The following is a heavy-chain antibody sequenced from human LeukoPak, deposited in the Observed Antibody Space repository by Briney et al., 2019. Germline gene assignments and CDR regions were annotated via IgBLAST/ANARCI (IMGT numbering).Heavy chain of an antibody. D-gene: IGHD1-14*01. V-gene: IGHV1-69*05. Sequence: ASVKVSCKASGYTFTDYYMYWVRQAPGQGPEWMGGITPIFGTANYAQKFQGRVTITTDESTSTAYMELSSLRSEDTAVYYCARGTRPGYNGDHYYYYYMDVWGKGTTVTVSS. CDR2: ITPIFGTA. CDR1: GYTFTDYY. J-gene: IGHJ6*03. CDR3: ARGTRPGYNGDHYYYYYMDV.